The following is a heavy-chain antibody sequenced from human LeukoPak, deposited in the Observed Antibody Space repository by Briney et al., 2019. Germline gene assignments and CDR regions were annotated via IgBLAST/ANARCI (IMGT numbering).Heavy chain of an antibody. CDR3: AREQVAVAGHFDY. CDR1: GGSISSRTYY. J-gene: IGHJ4*02. Sequence: SETLSLTCTVSGGSISSRTYYWGWIRQPPGKGLEWIGTIYYSGSTYYNPSLKSRVTISVDTSKNQFSLKLSSVTAADTAVYYCAREQVAVAGHFDYWGQGTLVTVSS. V-gene: IGHV4-39*07. D-gene: IGHD6-19*01. CDR2: IYYSGST.